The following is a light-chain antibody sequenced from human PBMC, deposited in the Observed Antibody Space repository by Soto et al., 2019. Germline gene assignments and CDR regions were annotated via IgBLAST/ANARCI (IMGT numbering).Light chain of an antibody. CDR3: SSHTCCSTLEV. Sequence: QSALTQPASVSGSPGQSITISCTGTSSDVGGYNYVSWYQQHPGKAPKLMIYDVSNRPSGVSNRFSGSKSGNTASLTISGLQAEDEADYYGSSHTCCSTLEVFGSVTKLTVL. J-gene: IGLJ1*01. V-gene: IGLV2-14*01. CDR2: DVS. CDR1: SSDVGGYNY.